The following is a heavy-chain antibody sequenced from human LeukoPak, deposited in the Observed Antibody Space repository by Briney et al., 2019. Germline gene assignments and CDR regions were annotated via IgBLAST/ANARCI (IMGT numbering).Heavy chain of an antibody. J-gene: IGHJ2*01. CDR2: IYYSGST. Sequence: SETLSLTCIVSGGSISSSRFYWLWIRQPPGKELEWIGTIYYSGSTYYNPSLKSRVTISADTSKNQFSLNLSSVTAADTGVYYCARHVSSDLRIVVVTSDWYFDRWGRGTLVTVSS. CDR1: GGSISSSRFY. D-gene: IGHD2-21*02. V-gene: IGHV4-39*01. CDR3: ARHVSSDLRIVVVTSDWYFDR.